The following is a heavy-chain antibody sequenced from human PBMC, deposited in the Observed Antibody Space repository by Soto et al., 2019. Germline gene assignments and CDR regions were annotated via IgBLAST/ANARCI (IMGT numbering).Heavy chain of an antibody. V-gene: IGHV1-69*08. D-gene: IGHD3-10*01. CDR3: AREAGYGSGSYELRYYFDY. CDR2: IIPILGIA. Sequence: QVQLVQSGAEVKKPGSSVKVSCKASGGTFSSYTISWVRQAPGQGLEWMGRIIPILGIANYAQKFQGRVTITEDKSTSTAYMELSSLRSEDTAVYYCAREAGYGSGSYELRYYFDYWGQGTLVTVSS. J-gene: IGHJ4*02. CDR1: GGTFSSYT.